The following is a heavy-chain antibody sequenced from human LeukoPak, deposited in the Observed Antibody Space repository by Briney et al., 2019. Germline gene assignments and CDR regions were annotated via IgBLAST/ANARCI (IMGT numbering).Heavy chain of an antibody. V-gene: IGHV6-1*01. J-gene: IGHJ4*02. CDR1: GDSDSSNSVA. D-gene: IGHD1-26*01. Sequence: SQTLSLTCAISGDSDSSNSVAWNWIRQSPSRGLEWLGRTSYRSKWYNNYAVSVKSRITINPDTSKNQFSLQLKSVTPEDTAVYYCARWDHGTAFFDSWGQGTLVSVSS. CDR3: ARWDHGTAFFDS. CDR2: TSYRSKWYN.